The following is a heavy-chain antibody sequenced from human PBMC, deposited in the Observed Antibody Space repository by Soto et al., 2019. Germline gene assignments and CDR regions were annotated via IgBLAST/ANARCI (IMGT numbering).Heavy chain of an antibody. V-gene: IGHV4-34*01. CDR3: VRGLRYSGMDG. Sequence: PSETLSLTCAVNGGSFSAYYWTWIRQPPGRGLEWIGEIDHSGSTNYNPSLESRVSMSIDTAKNRFSLNVSAVTAADTAVYYCVRGLRYSGMDGWGPGTTVTVSS. CDR2: IDHSGST. CDR1: GGSFSAYY. J-gene: IGHJ6*02. D-gene: IGHD2-15*01.